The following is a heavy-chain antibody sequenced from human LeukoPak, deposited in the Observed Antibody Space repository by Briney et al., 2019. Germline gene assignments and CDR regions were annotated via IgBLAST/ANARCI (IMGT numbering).Heavy chain of an antibody. V-gene: IGHV4-39*01. CDR3: ANSRDYSIGWWAY. CDR1: GGSISSSSYY. D-gene: IGHD6-19*01. J-gene: IGHJ4*02. Sequence: SETLSLTCTVSGGSISSSSYYWGWISQPPGKGLEWIGSIYYSGSTYYNPSLKSRVTISVGTSKNQFSLKLSSVTAADTAVYYCANSRDYSIGWWAYWGQGTLVTVSS. CDR2: IYYSGST.